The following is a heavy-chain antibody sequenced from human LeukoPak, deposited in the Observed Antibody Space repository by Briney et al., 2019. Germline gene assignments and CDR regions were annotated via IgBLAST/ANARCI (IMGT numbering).Heavy chain of an antibody. J-gene: IGHJ4*02. D-gene: IGHD3-9*01. CDR1: GFTFSSYS. CDR2: ISSSSSYI. Sequence: GGSLRLSCAASGFTFSSYSMNWVRQAPGKGLEWVSSISSSSSYIYYADSVKGRFTISRDNAKNSLYLQMNSLRAEDTAVYYCARGTYYDILTGWSHYFDYWGQGTLVTVTS. CDR3: ARGTYYDILTGWSHYFDY. V-gene: IGHV3-21*01.